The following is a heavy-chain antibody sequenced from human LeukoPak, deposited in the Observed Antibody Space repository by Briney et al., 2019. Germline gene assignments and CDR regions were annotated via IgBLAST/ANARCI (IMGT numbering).Heavy chain of an antibody. D-gene: IGHD1-1*01. CDR3: ASTTGLDD. Sequence: GASVKVSCNASGYTFTGYYMHWVRQAPGQGLEWMGWINPNSGGTNYAQRFQGRVTMTRDTSSSTAYVELSRLRSDDTAMFYCASTTGLDDWGQGTLVTVSS. CDR2: INPNSGGT. V-gene: IGHV1-2*02. CDR1: GYTFTGYY. J-gene: IGHJ4*02.